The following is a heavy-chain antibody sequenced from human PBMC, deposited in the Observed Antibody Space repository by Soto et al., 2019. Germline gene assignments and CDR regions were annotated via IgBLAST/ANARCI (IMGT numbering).Heavy chain of an antibody. Sequence: QVQLQESGPGLVKPSETLSLTCTVSGGSISSYYWTWIRQPPGKGLEWVGYVYYSGTTYYNPSLQSLVTISVDTSKNQFSLKVTSVTAADTAIYYCARAGSTWRYFFDYWGQGSLVTVSS. CDR1: GGSISSYY. J-gene: IGHJ4*02. CDR3: ARAGSTWRYFFDY. D-gene: IGHD6-13*01. CDR2: VYYSGTT. V-gene: IGHV4-59*01.